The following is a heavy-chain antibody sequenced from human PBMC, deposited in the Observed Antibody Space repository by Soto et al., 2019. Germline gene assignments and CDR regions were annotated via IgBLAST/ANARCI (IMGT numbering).Heavy chain of an antibody. D-gene: IGHD2-2*03. V-gene: IGHV1-8*01. J-gene: IGHJ3*02. CDR2: VNPNSGNT. CDR1: GYTFTSYD. CDR3: ARASYLDPAFDI. Sequence: QVQLVQSGAEVKRPGASVKVSCKASGYTFTSYDFNWVRQAPGQGLEWMGWVNPNSGNTDYAQKFQGRVTMTRNTSIRTAYMELSSLRSEDTAVYYCARASYLDPAFDIRGQGTMVTVSS.